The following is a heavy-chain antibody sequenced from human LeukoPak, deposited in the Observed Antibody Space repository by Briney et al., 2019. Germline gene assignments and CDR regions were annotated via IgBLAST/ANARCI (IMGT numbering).Heavy chain of an antibody. J-gene: IGHJ4*02. CDR3: ARVLRGLGDY. CDR1: GYSISSGYY. Sequence: KSSETLSLTCTVSGYSISSGYYWGWIRQPPGKGLEWIGSIYHSGSTYYNPSLKSRVTISVNTSKNQFSLKLSSVTAADTAVYYCARVLRGLGDYWGQGTLVTVSS. D-gene: IGHD3-3*01. CDR2: IYHSGST. V-gene: IGHV4-38-2*02.